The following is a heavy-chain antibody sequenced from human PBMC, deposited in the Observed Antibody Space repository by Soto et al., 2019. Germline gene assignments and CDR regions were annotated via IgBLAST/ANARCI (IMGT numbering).Heavy chain of an antibody. CDR2: IYYSGST. D-gene: IGHD3-10*01. CDR1: GGSISSSSYY. CDR3: AGYGSGSSTKTSFDY. Sequence: PSETLSLTCTVSGGSISSSSYYWGWIRQPPGKGLEWIGSIYYSGSTYYNPSLKSRVTISVDTSKNQFSLKLSSVTAADTAVYYCAGYGSGSSTKTSFDYWGQGTLVTVSS. J-gene: IGHJ4*02. V-gene: IGHV4-39*07.